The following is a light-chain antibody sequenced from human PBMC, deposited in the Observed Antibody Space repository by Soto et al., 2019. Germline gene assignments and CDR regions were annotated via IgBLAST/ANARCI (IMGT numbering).Light chain of an antibody. CDR3: QQRSNWPPGI. J-gene: IGKJ3*01. Sequence: EIVLTQSPATLSLSPGERATLSCRASQSVSSYLAWYQQKPGQAPRLLIYDASNRATGIPARFSGSRSGTDFTLTISSLEPEDFAVYYCQQRSNWPPGIFGPGTKVDIK. V-gene: IGKV3-11*01. CDR2: DAS. CDR1: QSVSSY.